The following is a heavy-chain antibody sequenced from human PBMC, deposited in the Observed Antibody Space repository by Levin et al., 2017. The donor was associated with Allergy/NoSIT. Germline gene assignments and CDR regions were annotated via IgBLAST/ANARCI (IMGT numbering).Heavy chain of an antibody. CDR1: GGSLSGASNSNYY. J-gene: IGHJ3*02. Sequence: PSQTLSLTCSVSGGSLSGASNSNYYWSWIRQPPGKGLEWLGYIYYSGSTNYNPSLPSRVTFSLDRSTNQLSLMLKSVTSADTAVYYCAREARFCFGSGLYHDSFDIWGQGAKVTVSS. CDR2: IYYSGST. D-gene: IGHD3-10*01. CDR3: AREARFCFGSGLYHDSFDI. V-gene: IGHV4-61*01.